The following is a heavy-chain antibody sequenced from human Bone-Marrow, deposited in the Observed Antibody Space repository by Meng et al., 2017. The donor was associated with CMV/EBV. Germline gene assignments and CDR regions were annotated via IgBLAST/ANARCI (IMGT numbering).Heavy chain of an antibody. CDR2: IKHSGST. Sequence: SETLSLTCAVYGGSFSGYYWSWIRQPPGKGLEWIGEIKHSGSTNYNPSLKSRVTISVDTSKNQFSLKLSSVTAADTAVYYCARIEGSAGSGFDIWGQGTMVTVSS. D-gene: IGHD2-15*01. V-gene: IGHV4-34*01. CDR3: ARIEGSAGSGFDI. J-gene: IGHJ3*02. CDR1: GGSFSGYY.